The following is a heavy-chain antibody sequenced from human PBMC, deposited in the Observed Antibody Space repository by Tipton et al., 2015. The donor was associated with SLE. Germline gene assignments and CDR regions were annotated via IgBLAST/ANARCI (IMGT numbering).Heavy chain of an antibody. CDR2: ISSSSSTI. J-gene: IGHJ3*02. V-gene: IGHV3-48*01. CDR1: GFTFSSYS. Sequence: SLRLSCAASGFTFSSYSMNWVRQAPGKGLEWGSYISSSSSTIYYADSVKGRFTISRDNAKNSLYLQMNSLRAEDTAVYYCARDAVALGRGAFDIWGQGTMVTVSS. CDR3: ARDAVALGRGAFDI. D-gene: IGHD7-27*01.